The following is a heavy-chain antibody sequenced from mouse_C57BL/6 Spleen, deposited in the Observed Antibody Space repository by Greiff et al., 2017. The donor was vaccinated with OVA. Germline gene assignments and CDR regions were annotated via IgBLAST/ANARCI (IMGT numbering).Heavy chain of an antibody. CDR3: ARRPPYYSNSGWYFDV. V-gene: IGHV1-42*01. D-gene: IGHD2-5*01. CDR1: GYSFTGYY. J-gene: IGHJ1*03. Sequence: EVMLVESGPELVKPGASVKISCKASGYSFTGYYMNWVKQSPEKSLEWIGEINPSTGGTTYNQKFKAKATLTVDKSSSTAYMQLKSLTSEDSAVYYCARRPPYYSNSGWYFDVWGTGTTVTVSS. CDR2: INPSTGGT.